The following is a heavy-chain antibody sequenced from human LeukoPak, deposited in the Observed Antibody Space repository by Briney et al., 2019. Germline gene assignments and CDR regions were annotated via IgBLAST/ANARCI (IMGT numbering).Heavy chain of an antibody. J-gene: IGHJ4*02. V-gene: IGHV3-21*04. Sequence: PGGSLRLSCAASGFTFSSYSMNWVRQAPGKGLEWVSSISSRGSYIYYADSVKGRFTISRDNANKSLYLQLNSLRAEDTALYYCARDKDPYGAGSYWLWGQGTLVTVSS. CDR1: GFTFSSYS. D-gene: IGHD3-10*01. CDR3: ARDKDPYGAGSYWL. CDR2: ISSRGSYI.